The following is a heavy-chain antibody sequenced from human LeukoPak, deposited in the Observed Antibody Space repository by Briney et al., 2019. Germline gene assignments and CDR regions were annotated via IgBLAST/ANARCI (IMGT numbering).Heavy chain of an antibody. V-gene: IGHV3-33*06. CDR1: GFTFSSYG. D-gene: IGHD3-22*01. CDR3: AKDYYESSGYYYARPRGSAVLD. CDR2: IWYDGSNK. J-gene: IGHJ4*02. Sequence: GGSLRLSCAASGFTFSSYGMHWVRQAPGKGLEWVAVIWYDGSNKYYADSVKGRFTISRDNSKNTLYLQMNSLRAEDTAVYYCAKDYYESSGYYYARPRGSAVLDWGQGTLVTVSS.